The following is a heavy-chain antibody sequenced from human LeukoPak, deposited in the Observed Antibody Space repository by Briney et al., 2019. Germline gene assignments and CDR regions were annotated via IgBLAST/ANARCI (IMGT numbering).Heavy chain of an antibody. CDR2: INHSGST. CDR3: ARRLAMAGTLPDY. CDR1: GFTFSDYY. Sequence: LRLSCAASGFTFSDYYMTWIRQPPGKGLEWIGEINHSGSTNYNPSLKSRVTISVDTSKNQFSLKLSSLTAADTAVYYCARRLAMAGTLPDYWGQGVLVTVSS. V-gene: IGHV4-34*01. J-gene: IGHJ4*02. D-gene: IGHD6-19*01.